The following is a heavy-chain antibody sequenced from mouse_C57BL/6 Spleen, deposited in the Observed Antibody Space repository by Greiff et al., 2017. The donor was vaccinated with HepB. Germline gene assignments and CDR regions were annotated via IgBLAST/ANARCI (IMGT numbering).Heavy chain of an antibody. CDR2: INPNNGAT. V-gene: IGHV1-22*01. D-gene: IGHD2-10*01. J-gene: IGHJ2*01. CDR1: GYTFTDYN. Sequence: EVQLLQSGLELVKPGASVKMSCKASGYTFTDYNMHWVKQSHGKCLEWIGYINPNNGATCYNQTFKGKATLSVNNASSTAFLDLRSLTSEDSAVYYCARAPSYRPFDYWGQGTTLTVSS. CDR3: ARAPSYRPFDY.